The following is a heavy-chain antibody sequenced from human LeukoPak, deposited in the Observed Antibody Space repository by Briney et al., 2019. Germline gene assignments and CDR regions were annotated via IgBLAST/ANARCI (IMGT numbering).Heavy chain of an antibody. D-gene: IGHD3-22*01. Sequence: PSETLSLTCAVYGGSFSGYYWSWIRQPPGKGLEWIGEINHSGSTNYNPSLKSRVTISVDTSKNQFSLKLSFVTAADTAVYYCARGGRYYDSSGYYLRQRSFDYWGQGTLVTVSS. CDR2: INHSGST. CDR3: ARGGRYYDSSGYYLRQRSFDY. CDR1: GGSFSGYY. J-gene: IGHJ4*02. V-gene: IGHV4-34*01.